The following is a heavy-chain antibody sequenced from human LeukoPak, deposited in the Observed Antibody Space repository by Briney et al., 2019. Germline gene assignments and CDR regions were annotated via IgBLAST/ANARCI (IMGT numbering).Heavy chain of an antibody. CDR2: ISGSGGST. CDR1: GFTFSSYA. CDR3: AKDVGSGWYIFDY. J-gene: IGHJ4*02. D-gene: IGHD6-19*01. Sequence: GGSLRLSCAASGFTFSSYAMSWVRQAPGKGLDGVSAISGSGGSTYYADSVKGRFTISRDNSKNALYLQMNSLRAEDTAVYYCAKDVGSGWYIFDYWGQGTLVTVS. V-gene: IGHV3-23*01.